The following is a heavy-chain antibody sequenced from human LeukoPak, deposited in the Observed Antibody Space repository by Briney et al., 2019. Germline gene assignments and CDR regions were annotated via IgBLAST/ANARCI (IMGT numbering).Heavy chain of an antibody. D-gene: IGHD2-21*02. Sequence: GGSLRLSCAASGFTVSSNYMSWVRQAPGKGLELVSIIYSGAGTYYADSVKGRFTISRDNSKNTLYLQMNSLRAEDTGVYFCAREHQVAAIPFDYWGQGTLVTVSS. CDR2: IYSGAGT. V-gene: IGHV3-66*02. CDR1: GFTVSSNY. CDR3: AREHQVAAIPFDY. J-gene: IGHJ4*02.